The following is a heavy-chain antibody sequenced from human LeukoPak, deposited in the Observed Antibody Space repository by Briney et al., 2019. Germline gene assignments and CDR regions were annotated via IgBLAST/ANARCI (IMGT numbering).Heavy chain of an antibody. CDR2: IIPIFGTA. D-gene: IGHD6-13*01. CDR1: GGTFSSYA. Sequence: SVKVSCKASGGTFSSYAISWVRQAPGQGLEWMGGIIPIFGTANYAQKFQGRVTMTTDTSTSTAYMELRSLRSDDTAVYYCARVCAAAFCYWGQGTLVTVSS. V-gene: IGHV1-69*05. CDR3: ARVCAAAFCY. J-gene: IGHJ4*02.